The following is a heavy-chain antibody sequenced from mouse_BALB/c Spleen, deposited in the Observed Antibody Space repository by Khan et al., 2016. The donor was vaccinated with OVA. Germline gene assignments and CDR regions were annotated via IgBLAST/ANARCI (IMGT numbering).Heavy chain of an antibody. V-gene: IGHV2-6-5*01. D-gene: IGHD1-1*02. CDR3: AKGVWSYDYALDY. J-gene: IGHJ4*01. CDR1: GFSLTDYG. Sequence: QVQLQQSGPGLVAPSQSLSITCTVSGFSLTDYGVSWIRQPPGKGLEWLGVIWGGGSTYYNSALKSRLSISTDNSKSQVFLKMSSLQTDDTAMYYGAKGVWSYDYALDYWGQGTSVTVSS. CDR2: IWGGGST.